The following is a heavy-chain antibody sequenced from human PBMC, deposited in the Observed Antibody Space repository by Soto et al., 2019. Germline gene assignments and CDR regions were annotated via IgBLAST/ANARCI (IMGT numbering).Heavy chain of an antibody. V-gene: IGHV3-23*01. CDR2: ISGSGGST. CDR1: GFTFSRYA. Sequence: EVQLLESGGGLVQPGGSLRLSCAASGFTFSRYAMSWVRQAPAKGLEWVSAISGSGGSTYYADSVKGRFTISRDNSKNTLYLQMNSLRAEDTAVYYCAKLGTLMHAFDIWGQGTMVTVSS. CDR3: AKLGTLMHAFDI. J-gene: IGHJ3*02. D-gene: IGHD3-16*01.